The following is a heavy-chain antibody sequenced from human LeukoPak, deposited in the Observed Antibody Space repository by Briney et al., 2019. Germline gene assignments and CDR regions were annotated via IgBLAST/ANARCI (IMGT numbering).Heavy chain of an antibody. CDR3: ARDYGSGSYSSEFDY. CDR1: GYTFTGYY. CDR2: INPNSGAT. V-gene: IGHV1-2*02. D-gene: IGHD3-10*01. Sequence: GASVKVSCKASGYTFTGYYMNWVRQAPGQGLEWMGWINPNSGATNYAQKFQGRVTITRDTSISTTYMELSRLRSDDTAVYYCARDYGSGSYSSEFDYWGQGTLVTVSS. J-gene: IGHJ4*02.